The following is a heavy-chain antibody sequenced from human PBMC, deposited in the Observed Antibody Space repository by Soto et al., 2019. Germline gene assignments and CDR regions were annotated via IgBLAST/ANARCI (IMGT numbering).Heavy chain of an antibody. Sequence: GGSLRLSCAASGFTFSSSWILWFRQAPGKGLVWVSRINADGSTTTYADSVKGRFTISRDNAKNTVYLQMNSLRAEDTAVYYCTRGGNFRFDDWGQGTLVTVSS. CDR1: GFTFSSSW. D-gene: IGHD1-26*01. J-gene: IGHJ4*02. CDR3: TRGGNFRFDD. CDR2: INADGSTT. V-gene: IGHV3-74*01.